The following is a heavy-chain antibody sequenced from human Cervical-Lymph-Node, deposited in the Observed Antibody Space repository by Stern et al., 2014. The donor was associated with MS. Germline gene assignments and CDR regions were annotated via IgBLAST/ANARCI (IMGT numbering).Heavy chain of an antibody. J-gene: IGHJ4*02. CDR3: ARDYGDYAFDY. CDR1: GYTFTANW. D-gene: IGHD4-17*01. Sequence: DVQLVESGAEVKKPGESLQISCKGSGYTFTANWIAWVRQMPGKGLEWMGFIYPGDSYTRYSPSFQGQVTISADNSISTAFLQWSSLKASDTAMYYCARDYGDYAFDYWGQGTLVTVSS. CDR2: IYPGDSYT. V-gene: IGHV5-51*01.